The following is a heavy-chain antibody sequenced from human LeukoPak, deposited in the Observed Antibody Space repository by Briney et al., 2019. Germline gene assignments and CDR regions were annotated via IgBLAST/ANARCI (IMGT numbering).Heavy chain of an antibody. J-gene: IGHJ4*02. CDR3: ARLRSTMVRGHIRGGFDY. Sequence: SETLSLTCTVSGDSISSFHWSWIRQPAGKGLEWIGRIYTSGSTNYNPSLKSRVTMSVDTSKNQFSLKLSSVTAADTAVYYCARLRSTMVRGHIRGGFDYWGQGTLVTVSS. CDR2: IYTSGST. CDR1: GDSISSFH. V-gene: IGHV4-4*07. D-gene: IGHD3-10*01.